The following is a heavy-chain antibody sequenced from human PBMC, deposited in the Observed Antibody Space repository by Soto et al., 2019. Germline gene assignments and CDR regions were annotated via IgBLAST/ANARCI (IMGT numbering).Heavy chain of an antibody. Sequence: GGSLRLSCTASGFTFGDYAMSWFRQAPGKGPEWVGFIRSKAYGGTTEYAASVKGRFTISRDDSKSIAYLQMNSLKTEDTAVYYCTRSDGLLDLDYWGQGTLVTVSS. CDR1: GFTFGDYA. CDR3: TRSDGLLDLDY. V-gene: IGHV3-49*03. J-gene: IGHJ4*02. CDR2: IRSKAYGGTT. D-gene: IGHD2-15*01.